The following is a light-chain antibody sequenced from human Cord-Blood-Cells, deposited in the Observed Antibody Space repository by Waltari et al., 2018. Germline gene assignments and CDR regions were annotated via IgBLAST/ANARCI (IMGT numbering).Light chain of an antibody. Sequence: VIWMTQSLSFLPESTGDRVPISCRMSHGISSYLAWSQQKPGIAPELLIYAASTLQSGVPSRFSGSGSGTDFTLTINCLQSEDFTTYYCQQYYSFPYTFGQGTKLEIK. V-gene: IGKV1D-8*01. CDR1: HGISSY. CDR2: AAS. J-gene: IGKJ2*01. CDR3: QQYYSFPYT.